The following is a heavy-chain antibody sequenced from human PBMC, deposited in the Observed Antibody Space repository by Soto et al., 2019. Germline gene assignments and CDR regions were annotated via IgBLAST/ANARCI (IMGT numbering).Heavy chain of an antibody. CDR3: ATGGHNDGYNFYHGMDV. J-gene: IGHJ6*02. CDR1: GGNFASYA. V-gene: IGHV1-69*01. CDR2: IIPLFDTA. Sequence: QVQLVQSGAEVKKPGSSVKVSCKASGGNFASYAIFWVRQAPGQGLEWMGGIIPLFDTAYYAQIFRGRLRISADGATTTAYMELSGLTSADTAVYFCATGGHNDGYNFYHGMDVWGQGTTVTVS. D-gene: IGHD5-18*01.